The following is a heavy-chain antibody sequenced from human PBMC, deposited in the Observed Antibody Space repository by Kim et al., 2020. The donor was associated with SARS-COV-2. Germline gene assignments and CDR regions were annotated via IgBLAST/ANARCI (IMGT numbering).Heavy chain of an antibody. V-gene: IGHV1-69*13. CDR1: GGTFSSYA. CDR3: ARTHRDGYKGFQH. CDR2: IIPIFGTA. D-gene: IGHD5-12*01. J-gene: IGHJ1*01. Sequence: SVKVSCKASGGTFSSYAISWVRQAPGQGLEWMGGIIPIFGTANYAQKFQGRVTITADESTSTAYMELSSLRSEDTSVYYCARTHRDGYKGFQHWGQGTLVTVSS.